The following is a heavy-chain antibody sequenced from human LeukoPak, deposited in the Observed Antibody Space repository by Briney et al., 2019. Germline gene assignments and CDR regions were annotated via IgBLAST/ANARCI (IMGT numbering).Heavy chain of an antibody. V-gene: IGHV1-18*01. CDR1: GYTFSTYG. CDR3: ARARGYSGYDYAFDI. Sequence: ASVKVSCKASGYTFSTYGITWVRQAHGQGLEWLGWISPHNGNTNYAQKFQGRVTLTTDTSANTAYLELRSLRSDDTALYYCARARGYSGYDYAFDIWGQGTMVTVSS. CDR2: ISPHNGNT. D-gene: IGHD5-12*01. J-gene: IGHJ3*02.